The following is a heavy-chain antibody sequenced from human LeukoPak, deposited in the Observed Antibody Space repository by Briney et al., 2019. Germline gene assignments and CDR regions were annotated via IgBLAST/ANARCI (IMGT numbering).Heavy chain of an antibody. D-gene: IGHD4-17*01. CDR2: INRNSGGT. J-gene: IGHJ4*02. CDR3: ARVGYGDYVGIY. V-gene: IGHV1-2*02. CDR1: GYTFTDYY. Sequence: ASVKVSCKASGYTFTDYYVHWVRQAPGQGLEWMGVINRNSGGTHYAQKFQGRVAMTRDTSISTAYMELSRPTSDDTAVYYCARVGYGDYVGIYWGQGTLVTVSS.